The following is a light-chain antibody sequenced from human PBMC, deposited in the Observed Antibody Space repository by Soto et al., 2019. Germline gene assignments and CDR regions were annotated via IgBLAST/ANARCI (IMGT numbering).Light chain of an antibody. CDR2: STT. J-gene: IGKJ2*01. CDR3: HQYGGTPRYT. Sequence: EIVLTQSPDTLSLSRGERATLSCRASQRVRRSSLAWYQQKPGQAPRLLIYSTTYRAAGVPDRFSGCGSGTDCNLTIARLEREDFAVYYCHQYGGTPRYTFGQRNKLEI. CDR1: QRVRRSS. V-gene: IGKV3-20*01.